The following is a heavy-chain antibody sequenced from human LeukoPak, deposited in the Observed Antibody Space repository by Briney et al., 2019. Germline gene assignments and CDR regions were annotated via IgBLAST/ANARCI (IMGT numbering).Heavy chain of an antibody. CDR1: GYTFTSYG. CDR3: ARGRFGDISFDY. J-gene: IGHJ4*02. D-gene: IGHD3-10*01. V-gene: IGHV1-18*01. Sequence: ASVKVSCQASGYTFTSYGITWVRQAPGQGLEWMGWVSPYYGNTDYAQNLQGRVTMTTDTSTSTAYMELRSLRSDDTAVYYCARGRFGDISFDYWGQGTLVTVSS. CDR2: VSPYYGNT.